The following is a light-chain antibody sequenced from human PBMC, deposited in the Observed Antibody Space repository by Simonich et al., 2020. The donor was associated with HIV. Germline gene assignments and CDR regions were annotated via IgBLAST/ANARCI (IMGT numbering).Light chain of an antibody. Sequence: EILLTQSPATRSLSPGERATPSCRASQRVCSSLAWSQQKPGQAPRLLIYDASNRATCIPARFSGSGSGTDFTLTISSLEPEDFAVYFCQQRSNWPTFTFGPGTKVDIK. CDR1: QRVCSS. V-gene: IGKV3-11*01. CDR2: DAS. J-gene: IGKJ3*01. CDR3: QQRSNWPTFT.